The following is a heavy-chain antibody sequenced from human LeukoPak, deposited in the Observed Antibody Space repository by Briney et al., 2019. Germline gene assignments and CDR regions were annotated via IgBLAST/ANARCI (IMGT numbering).Heavy chain of an antibody. V-gene: IGHV4-31*02. Sequence: SQTLSLTCSVSGASINNADFYWNWIRQRPGEGLEWIGEINHSGSTNYNPSLKSRVTISVDTSKNQFSLKLSSVTAADTAVYYCARGYSSGWYSYYYGMDVWGQGTTVTVSS. D-gene: IGHD6-19*01. J-gene: IGHJ6*02. CDR2: INHSGST. CDR3: ARGYSSGWYSYYYGMDV. CDR1: GASINNADFY.